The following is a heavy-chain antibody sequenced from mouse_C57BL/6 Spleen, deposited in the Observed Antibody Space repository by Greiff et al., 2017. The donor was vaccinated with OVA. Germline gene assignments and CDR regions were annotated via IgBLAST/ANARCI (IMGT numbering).Heavy chain of an antibody. J-gene: IGHJ4*01. CDR2: IYPGDGDT. D-gene: IGHD1-1*01. CDR1: GYAFSSSW. CDR3: ARSAVVAPGYAMDY. Sequence: VKLQESGPELVKPGASVKISCKASGYAFSSSWMNWVKQRPGTGLEWIGRIYPGDGDTNYNGKFKGKATLTADKSSSTAYMQLSSLTSEDSAVYFGARSAVVAPGYAMDYWGQGTSVTVSS. V-gene: IGHV1-82*01.